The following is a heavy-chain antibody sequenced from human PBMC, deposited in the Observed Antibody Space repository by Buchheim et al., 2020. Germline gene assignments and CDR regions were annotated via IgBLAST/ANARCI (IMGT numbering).Heavy chain of an antibody. V-gene: IGHV4-30-4*01. CDR3: ARSPLLYYYYYGMDV. CDR2: IYYSGST. Sequence: QVQLQELGPGLVKPSQTLSLTCTVSGGSISSGDYYWSWIRQPPGKGLEWIGYIYYSGSTYYNPSLKSRVTISVDTSKNQFALKLSAVTAADTAVYYCARSPLLYYYYYGMDVWGQGTT. D-gene: IGHD1-26*01. J-gene: IGHJ6*02. CDR1: GGSISSGDYY.